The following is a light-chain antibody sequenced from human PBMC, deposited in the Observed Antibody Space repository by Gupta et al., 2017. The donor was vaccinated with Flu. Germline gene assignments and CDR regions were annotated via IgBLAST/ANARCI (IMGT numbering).Light chain of an antibody. Sequence: DIVMTQTPLSLSVTPGQPASISCRSSQSLLHSDGMTYFYWYVQKPGQPPQLLIYEVSKRFAGVPDRFRGSGAGTDFKLKISRGEAEDVGIYYCMESVHRRTFGQGTKVEIK. CDR1: QSLLHSDGMTY. CDR2: EVS. J-gene: IGKJ1*01. V-gene: IGKV2D-29*01. CDR3: MESVHRRT.